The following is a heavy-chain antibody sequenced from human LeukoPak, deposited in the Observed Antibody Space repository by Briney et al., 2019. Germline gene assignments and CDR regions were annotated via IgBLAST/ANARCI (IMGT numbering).Heavy chain of an antibody. D-gene: IGHD3-22*01. J-gene: IGHJ6*02. Sequence: SSETLSLTCTVSGGSISSGDYYWSWIRQPPGKGLEWIGYIYYSGSTYYNPSLKSRVTISVDTSKNQFSLKLSSVTAADTAVYYCARQGLNYYYYYGMDVWGQGTTVTVSS. CDR2: IYYSGST. CDR3: ARQGLNYYYYYGMDV. V-gene: IGHV4-30-4*01. CDR1: GGSISSGDYY.